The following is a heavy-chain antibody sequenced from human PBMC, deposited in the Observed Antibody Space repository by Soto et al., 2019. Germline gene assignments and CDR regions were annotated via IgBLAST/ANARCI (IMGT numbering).Heavy chain of an antibody. D-gene: IGHD6-13*01. CDR1: GDSISSSTYY. V-gene: IGHV4-39*01. CDR2: IYYSGTT. J-gene: IGHJ5*02. CDR3: ARGRGITATGTSWFDP. Sequence: SETLSLTCTVSGDSISSSTYYWGWIRQPPGKGLEWIGNIYYSGTTYHNPSLKSRATISVDTSKNRFSLKLSSVTAADTAVYYCARGRGITATGTSWFDPWGQGALVTVSS.